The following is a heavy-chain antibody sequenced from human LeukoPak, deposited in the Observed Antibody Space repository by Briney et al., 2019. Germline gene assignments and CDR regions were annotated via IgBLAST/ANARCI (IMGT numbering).Heavy chain of an antibody. CDR2: IAVSGGGP. CDR1: GFSFSSYA. CDR3: AKGGIGSSPGLDS. J-gene: IGHJ4*02. Sequence: PGGSLRLSCAASGFSFSSYAMSWVRQAPGKGLEWVSSIAVSGGGPYYGDSVKGRFTISRDNSKNTVYPQMNSLRAEDTAIYSCAKGGIGSSPGLDSWGQGTLVTVSS. V-gene: IGHV3-23*01. D-gene: IGHD5-18*01.